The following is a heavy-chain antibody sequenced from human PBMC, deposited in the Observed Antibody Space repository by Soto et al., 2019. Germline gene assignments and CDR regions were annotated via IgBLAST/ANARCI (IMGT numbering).Heavy chain of an antibody. Sequence: EVQLVESGGGLVQPGGSLRLSCAASGFAFSNYEMNWVRQAPGKGLAWVSYISLSGSTIYYADSVKGRFTISRDDAKNSLYLQMNSLRADDTAVYYCARESFSASPNFFDYWGQGTLVTVSS. CDR3: ARESFSASPNFFDY. CDR2: ISLSGSTI. V-gene: IGHV3-48*03. J-gene: IGHJ4*02. CDR1: GFAFSNYE. D-gene: IGHD3-3*02.